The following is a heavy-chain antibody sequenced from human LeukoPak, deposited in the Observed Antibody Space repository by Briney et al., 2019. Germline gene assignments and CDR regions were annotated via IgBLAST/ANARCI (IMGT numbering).Heavy chain of an antibody. V-gene: IGHV4-59*08. J-gene: IGHJ6*03. CDR3: ARHALHCSSTSCYASCDMDV. Sequence: SESLSLTCTVSGGSVSSNYWSWVRQHPGEGLEWLGYIYYGGLTNYNPSLKSRVTISGDTSKNQFSLKLSSVTAADTAVYYCARHALHCSSTSCYASCDMDVWGKGTTVIVSS. CDR1: GGSVSSNY. CDR2: IYYGGLT. D-gene: IGHD2-2*01.